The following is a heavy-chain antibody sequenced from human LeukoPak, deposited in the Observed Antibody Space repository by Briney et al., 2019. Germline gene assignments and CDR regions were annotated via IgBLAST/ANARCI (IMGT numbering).Heavy chain of an antibody. Sequence: SETLSLTCTVSGGSISYHYWSWIRQSPGKGLEWIGYIYYNGSTNYNPSLKSRVTMSVDMSKNQFSLKLSSVTAADTAIYYCARKGGHFDYWGQGTLVTVSS. CDR3: ARKGGHFDY. D-gene: IGHD2-15*01. CDR1: GGSISYHY. V-gene: IGHV4-59*11. J-gene: IGHJ4*02. CDR2: IYYNGST.